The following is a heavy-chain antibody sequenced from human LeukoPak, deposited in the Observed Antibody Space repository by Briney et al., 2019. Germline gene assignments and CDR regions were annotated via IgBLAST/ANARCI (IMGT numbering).Heavy chain of an antibody. CDR1: GFTFRTYG. V-gene: IGHV3-33*06. D-gene: IGHD3-9*01. CDR2: IWSDENNK. J-gene: IGHJ4*02. Sequence: PGGSLRLSCAASGFTFRTYGMHWVRQAPGKGLEWVAVIWSDENNKQYADSVKGRFTIARDNSKNTVFLQMNSLRDEDTAVYYCAKDGHTSGYYYFDYWGQGTLVTVSS. CDR3: AKDGHTSGYYYFDY.